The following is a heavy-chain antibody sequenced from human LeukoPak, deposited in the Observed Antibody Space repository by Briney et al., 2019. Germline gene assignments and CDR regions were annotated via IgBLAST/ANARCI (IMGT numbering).Heavy chain of an antibody. V-gene: IGHV3-74*01. CDR1: GFTFSNYW. D-gene: IGHD2-15*01. Sequence: GGSLRLSCAASGFTFSNYWMHWVRQAPGKGLVWVSRINSAGSSTSYADSVKGRFTMSRDNAKNTLYLQMNSLRAEDTAVYYCARGPGWYFDYWGQGSLVTVSS. J-gene: IGHJ4*02. CDR2: INSAGSST. CDR3: ARGPGWYFDY.